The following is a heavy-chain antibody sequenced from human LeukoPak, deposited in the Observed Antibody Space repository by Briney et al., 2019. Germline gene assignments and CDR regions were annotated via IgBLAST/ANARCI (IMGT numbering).Heavy chain of an antibody. J-gene: IGHJ5*02. V-gene: IGHV4-61*01. D-gene: IGHD3-10*01. CDR2: IYYSGSA. CDR1: GGSVSSGSYY. Sequence: PSETLSLTCTVSGGSVSSGSYYWSWIRQPPGKGLGWIGNIYYSGSAKYNPSLKSRVTISVDTSKNQFSLKLTPVTAADTAVYYCARGFGDWGLSWFDPWGQGTLVTVSS. CDR3: ARGFGDWGLSWFDP.